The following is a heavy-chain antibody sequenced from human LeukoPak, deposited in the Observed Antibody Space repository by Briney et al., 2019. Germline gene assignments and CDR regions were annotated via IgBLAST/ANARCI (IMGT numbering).Heavy chain of an antibody. J-gene: IGHJ4*02. V-gene: IGHV1-46*01. CDR1: GYTFTSNY. D-gene: IGHD1-14*01. CDR2: IYPRDGST. Sequence: ASVKVSCKASGYTFTSNYIHWVRQAPGQGLEWMGMIYPRDGSTSYAQKFQGRVTVTRDTSTSTVHMELSGLRSEDTAVYYCARSGGYDLSIDYWGQGTLVTVSS. CDR3: ARSGGYDLSIDY.